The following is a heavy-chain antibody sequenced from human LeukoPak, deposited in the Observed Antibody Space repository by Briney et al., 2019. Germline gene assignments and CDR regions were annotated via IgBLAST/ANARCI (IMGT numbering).Heavy chain of an antibody. CDR3: ASRSRALFFDY. J-gene: IGHJ4*02. V-gene: IGHV4-59*08. Sequence: SETLSLTCTVSGGSISSYYWSWIRQPPGKGLEWNGYIYYSGSTNYNPSLKSRVTISVDTSKNQFSLKLSSVTAADTAVCYCASRSRALFFDYWGQGTLVTVSS. D-gene: IGHD3-10*01. CDR2: IYYSGST. CDR1: GGSISSYY.